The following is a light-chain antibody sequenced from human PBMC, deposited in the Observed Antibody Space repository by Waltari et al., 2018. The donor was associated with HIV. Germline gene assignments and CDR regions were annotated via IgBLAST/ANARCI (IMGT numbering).Light chain of an antibody. J-gene: IGLJ2*01. CDR3: GSWDSSLSALV. Sequence: QSVLTQPHSVSAAPGQKVTISSSGSSSTLEKNFVSCYHQRPGTAPKLLIYAATKRPSGIPDRFSGSKSGASATLGITGLQTGDEADYYCGSWDSSLSALVFGGGTKLTVL. V-gene: IGLV1-51*01. CDR1: SSTLEKNF. CDR2: AAT.